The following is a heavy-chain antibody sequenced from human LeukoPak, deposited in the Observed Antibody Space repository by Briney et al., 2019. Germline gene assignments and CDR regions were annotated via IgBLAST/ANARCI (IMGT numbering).Heavy chain of an antibody. J-gene: IGHJ4*02. V-gene: IGHV4-4*07. CDR1: GDSLSGYY. CDR3: ARHSDNYGDRGPGY. D-gene: IGHD5-18*01. Sequence: SETLSLTCTVSGDSLSGYYWTWMRQPAGKGLEWIGRIYSSGATNYNPSLKSRVTISVDTSKNQFSLKLSSVTAADTAVYYCARHSDNYGDRGPGYWGQGTLVTVSS. CDR2: IYSSGAT.